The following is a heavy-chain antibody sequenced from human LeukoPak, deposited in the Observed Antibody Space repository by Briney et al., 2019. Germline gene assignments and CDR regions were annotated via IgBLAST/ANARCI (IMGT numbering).Heavy chain of an antibody. CDR2: ISYDGSKT. Sequence: PGGSLRLSCAASGFTFRAYGMDWVRQAPGKGLEWVAGISYDGSKTYYGDSVKGRFTISRDNSRNTQSLQVNSLRAEDTAVYYYSKGGRVPYISGYFVDFWGQGTLVTVSS. CDR1: GFTFRAYG. V-gene: IGHV3-30*18. J-gene: IGHJ4*02. D-gene: IGHD3-22*01. CDR3: SKGGRVPYISGYFVDF.